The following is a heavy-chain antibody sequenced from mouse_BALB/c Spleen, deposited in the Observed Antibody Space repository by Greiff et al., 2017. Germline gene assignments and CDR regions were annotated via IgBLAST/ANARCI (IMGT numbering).Heavy chain of an antibody. CDR1: GFSFTDYY. CDR3: ARDMDRYDGCRYFDV. D-gene: IGHD2-14*01. Sequence: EVQLVESGGGLVQPGGSLRLSCATSGFSFTDYYMSWVRQPPGKALEWLGLIRNKANGYTTEYSASVKGRFTISRDNSQSILYLQMNTLRAEDSATSDCARDMDRYDGCRYFDVWGAGTTVTVSS. J-gene: IGHJ1*01. V-gene: IGHV7-3*02. CDR2: IRNKANGYTT.